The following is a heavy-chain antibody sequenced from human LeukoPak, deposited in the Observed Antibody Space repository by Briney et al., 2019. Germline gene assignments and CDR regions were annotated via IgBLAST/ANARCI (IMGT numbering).Heavy chain of an antibody. Sequence: SETLSLTCTVSGGSINSRSDYWGWIRQPPGKGLEWIGIIYYSGSTHYNPSLKSRVTMSIDTSKNQFSLKLSSVTAADTAVYYCARRPGEYGGNDFDYWGQGTLVTVSS. V-gene: IGHV4-39*01. D-gene: IGHD4/OR15-4a*01. CDR2: IYYSGST. J-gene: IGHJ4*02. CDR3: ARRPGEYGGNDFDY. CDR1: GGSINSRSDY.